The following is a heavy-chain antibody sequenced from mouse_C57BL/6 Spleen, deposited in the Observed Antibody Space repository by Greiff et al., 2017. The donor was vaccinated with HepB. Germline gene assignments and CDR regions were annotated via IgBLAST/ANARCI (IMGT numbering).Heavy chain of an antibody. CDR3: ARGFYYGYDDDY. Sequence: VQLQQSGPGLVKPSQSLSLTCSVTGYSITSGYYWNWIRQFPGTKLEWMGYISYDGSNNYNPSLKNRISITRDTSKNQFFLKLNSVTTEDTATYYCARGFYYGYDDDYWGQGTTLTVSS. J-gene: IGHJ2*01. CDR1: GYSITSGYY. D-gene: IGHD2-2*01. CDR2: ISYDGSN. V-gene: IGHV3-6*01.